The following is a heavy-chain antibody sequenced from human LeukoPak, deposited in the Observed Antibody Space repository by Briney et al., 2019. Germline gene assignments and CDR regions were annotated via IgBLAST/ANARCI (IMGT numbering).Heavy chain of an antibody. J-gene: IGHJ6*02. V-gene: IGHV1-69*02. CDR2: IIPILGIA. CDR1: GGTFSSYT. D-gene: IGHD3-10*01. CDR3: ASLYGSGSYYYYGMDV. Sequence: SVKVSRKASGGTFSSYTISWVRQAPGQGLEWMGRIIPILGIANYAQKFQGRVTITADKSTSAAYMELSSLRSEDTAVYYCASLYGSGSYYYYGMDVWGQGTTVTVSS.